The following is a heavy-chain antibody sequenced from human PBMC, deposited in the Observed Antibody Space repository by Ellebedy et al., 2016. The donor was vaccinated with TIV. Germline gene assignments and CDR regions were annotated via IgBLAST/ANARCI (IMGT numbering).Heavy chain of an antibody. D-gene: IGHD2-15*01. CDR3: ARGWPGTYLFDS. CDR2: IFYSGST. Sequence: SETLSLXCTVSGAFVSSDIYYWTWIRQPPGKGLEWIGYIFYSGSTRFNPSLTLKSRVTISVDTSKNQFSLNLKYVTAADTAVYYCARGWPGTYLFDSWGQGTLVTVSS. V-gene: IGHV4-61*01. CDR1: GAFVSSDIYY. J-gene: IGHJ4*02.